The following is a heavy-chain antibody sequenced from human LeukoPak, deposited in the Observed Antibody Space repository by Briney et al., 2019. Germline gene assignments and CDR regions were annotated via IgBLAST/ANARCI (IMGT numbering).Heavy chain of an antibody. D-gene: IGHD3-22*01. J-gene: IGHJ4*02. CDR3: ARDGGSGYYYVDFDY. V-gene: IGHV3-48*01. CDR1: GFTFSSYE. CDR2: ISSSSSTI. Sequence: GGSLRLSCAASGFTFSSYEMNWVRQAPGKGLEGVSYISSSSSTIYYADSVKGRFTISRDNAKNSLYLQMNSLRAEDTAVYYCARDGGSGYYYVDFDYWGQGTLVTVSS.